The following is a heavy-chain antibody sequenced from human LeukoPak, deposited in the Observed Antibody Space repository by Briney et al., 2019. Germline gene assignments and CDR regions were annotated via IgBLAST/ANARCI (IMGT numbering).Heavy chain of an antibody. Sequence: GGSLRLSCAASGFTFSGYSMNWVRQAPGKGLEWVAFIRYDGSNKYYADSVKGRFTISRDNSMNTVFLQMNSLRDEDTAVYYCAKGLYYYDSSGYPDWGQGTLVTVSS. CDR1: GFTFSGYS. CDR2: IRYDGSNK. D-gene: IGHD3-22*01. CDR3: AKGLYYYDSSGYPD. J-gene: IGHJ4*02. V-gene: IGHV3-30*02.